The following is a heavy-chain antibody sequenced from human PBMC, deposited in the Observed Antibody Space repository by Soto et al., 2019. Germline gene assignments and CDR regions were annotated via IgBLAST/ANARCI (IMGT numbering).Heavy chain of an antibody. CDR3: ARDPATGWFDP. CDR2: ISAYNGNT. J-gene: IGHJ5*02. CDR1: GYIFTDYG. V-gene: IGHV1-18*01. Sequence: QVQLVQSGAEVKKPGASVRVSCKASGYIFTDYGFSWVRQAPGQGLEWMGRISAYNGNTNYAQKFQGRVTMATDTSTSTGYMELRSLRSDDTAVYYCARDPATGWFDPCGQGTLVTVSS.